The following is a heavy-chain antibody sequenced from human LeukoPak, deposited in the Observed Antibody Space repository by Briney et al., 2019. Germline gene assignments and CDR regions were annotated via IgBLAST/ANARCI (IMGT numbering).Heavy chain of an antibody. Sequence: GGALRLSCADSGFTFSSHWMHWVRQAPGTGLVWVSRIKYDASSTSYADSVKGRFTISRDNAKNTLYLQMNSLRAEGTAVYYCARGATYAYYQDYWGQGTLVTVSS. D-gene: IGHD1-26*01. V-gene: IGHV3-74*01. J-gene: IGHJ4*02. CDR1: GFTFSSHW. CDR2: IKYDASST. CDR3: ARGATYAYYQDY.